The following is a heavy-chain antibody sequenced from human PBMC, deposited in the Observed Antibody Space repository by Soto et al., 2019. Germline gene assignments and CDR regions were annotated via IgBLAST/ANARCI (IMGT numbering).Heavy chain of an antibody. D-gene: IGHD2-15*01. J-gene: IGHJ2*01. CDR3: AKDIEGRSGGKDQSYWYFDL. CDR1: GFTFDDYA. V-gene: IGHV3-9*01. CDR2: ISWNSGSI. Sequence: EVQLVESGGGLVQPGRSLRLSCAASGFTFDDYAMHWVRQAPGKGLEWGSGISWNSGSIGYADSVKGRFTISRDNAKNSLYLQMNSLRAEDTALYYCAKDIEGRSGGKDQSYWYFDLWGRGTLVTVSS.